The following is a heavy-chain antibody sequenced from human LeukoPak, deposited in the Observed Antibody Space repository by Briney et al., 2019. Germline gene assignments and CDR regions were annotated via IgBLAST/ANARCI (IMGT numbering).Heavy chain of an antibody. D-gene: IGHD6-19*01. J-gene: IGHJ3*02. V-gene: IGHV3-33*01. CDR1: GFTFSSYG. CDR3: ARARIAVAGRKDAFDI. Sequence: PGGSLRLFCAASGFTFSSYGLHWVRQAPGKGLEWVAVIWYDGSNKYYADSVKGRFTISRDNSKNTLYLQMNSLRAEDTAVYYCARARIAVAGRKDAFDIWGQGTMVTVSS. CDR2: IWYDGSNK.